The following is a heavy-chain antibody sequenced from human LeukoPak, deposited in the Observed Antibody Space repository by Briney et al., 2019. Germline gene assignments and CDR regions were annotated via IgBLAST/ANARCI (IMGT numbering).Heavy chain of an antibody. CDR1: GFTVSSNY. J-gene: IGHJ4*02. CDR3: VKGIVVVTARAFDC. D-gene: IGHD2-21*02. V-gene: IGHV3-53*04. CDR2: IYSGGST. Sequence: GGSLRLSCAASGFTVSSNYMSWVRQAPGKGLEWVSVIYSGGSTYYADSVKGRFTISRHNSKNTLYLQMSSLRPEDTAVYYCVKGIVVVTARAFDCWGQGTLVTVSS.